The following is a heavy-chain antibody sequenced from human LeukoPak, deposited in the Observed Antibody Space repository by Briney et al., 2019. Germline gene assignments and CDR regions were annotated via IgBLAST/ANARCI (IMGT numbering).Heavy chain of an antibody. Sequence: SETLSLTCTVSGGSISSYYWSWIRQPPGKGLEWIGYMYYSGSTNYNPSLKSRVTISLDKSRKQVSLNLNSVTAADTAVYYCARTSASYYYYMDVWGKGTAVTISS. V-gene: IGHV4-59*01. CDR3: ARTSASYYYYMDV. CDR2: MYYSGST. D-gene: IGHD3-3*01. CDR1: GGSISSYY. J-gene: IGHJ6*03.